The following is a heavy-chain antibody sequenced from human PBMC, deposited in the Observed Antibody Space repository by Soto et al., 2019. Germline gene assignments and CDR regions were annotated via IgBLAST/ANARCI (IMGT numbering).Heavy chain of an antibody. D-gene: IGHD4-17*01. CDR1: GFTFRSYG. CDR2: IRYDGSDP. CDR3: ARGWTTPIDY. J-gene: IGHJ4*02. Sequence: QVQLVEFGGGVVQPGGSLRLSCGASGFTFRSYGMHWVRQAPGKGLEWVAVIRYDGSDPEYADSVKGRVTISRDNSQNMLYLQMNSLSADDTAVYYCARGWTTPIDYWGQGTLVTVSS. V-gene: IGHV3-33*01.